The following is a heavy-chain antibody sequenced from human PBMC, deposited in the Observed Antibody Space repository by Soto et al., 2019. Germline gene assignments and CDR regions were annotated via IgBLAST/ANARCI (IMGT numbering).Heavy chain of an antibody. CDR2: IYSGGST. CDR1: GFTVSSNY. V-gene: IGHV3-53*01. Sequence: GGSLRLSGAAAGFTVSSNYMSWVRQAPGKGLEWVSVIYSGGSTYYADSVKGRFTISRDNSKNTLYLRMNSLRAEGTAVYYCARALGRGYSGSVYYYYGMDVWGQGPTVTVSS. J-gene: IGHJ6*01. D-gene: IGHD5-12*01. CDR3: ARALGRGYSGSVYYYYGMDV.